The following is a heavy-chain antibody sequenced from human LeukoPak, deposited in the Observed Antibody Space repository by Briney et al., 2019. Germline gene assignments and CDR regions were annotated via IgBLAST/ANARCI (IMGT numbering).Heavy chain of an antibody. D-gene: IGHD4-17*01. V-gene: IGHV3-49*03. CDR2: IRSRDYGGTT. J-gene: IGHJ4*02. Sequence: GGSLRFSGTASGFTCGDYALSWIRQGPGKGLKWVGFIRSRDYGGTTEYAATVKGRWTISRDDSISIAYLQMNSLKTEDTAVYYCTRGDDYGDYEAAAFYYFDYWGQGTLVTVSS. CDR1: GFTCGDYA. CDR3: TRGDDYGDYEAAAFYYFDY.